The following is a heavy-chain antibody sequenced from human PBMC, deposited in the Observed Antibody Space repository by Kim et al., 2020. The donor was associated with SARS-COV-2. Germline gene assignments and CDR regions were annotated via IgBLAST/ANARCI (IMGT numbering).Heavy chain of an antibody. D-gene: IGHD3-16*02. V-gene: IGHV3-21*01. Sequence: GGSLRLSCAASGFTFSSYSMNWVRQAPGKGLEWVSSISSSSSYIYYADSVKGRFTISRDNAKNSLYLQMNSLRAEDTAVYYCASWVWGSYRYTLDFDYWGQGTLVTVSS. CDR3: ASWVWGSYRYTLDFDY. CDR1: GFTFSSYS. CDR2: ISSSSSYI. J-gene: IGHJ4*02.